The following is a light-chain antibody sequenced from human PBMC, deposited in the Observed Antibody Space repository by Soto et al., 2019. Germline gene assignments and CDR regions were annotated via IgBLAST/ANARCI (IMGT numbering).Light chain of an antibody. CDR3: QQFAASPRT. J-gene: IGKJ1*01. Sequence: DIHLTQSPSSLSASVGDRVTITCRASQAITNNLAWYQQKPGNPPRLLIYEESTLHSGVPSRFSGRKVGTQFILTIDSLQPEDFAVYYCQQFAASPRTFGQGTTVEIK. V-gene: IGKV1-9*01. CDR2: EES. CDR1: QAITNN.